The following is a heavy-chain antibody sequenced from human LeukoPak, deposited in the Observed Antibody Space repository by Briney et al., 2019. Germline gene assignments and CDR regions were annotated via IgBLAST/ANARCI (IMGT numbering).Heavy chain of an antibody. Sequence: ASVKVSCKASGYTFTSYAMHWVRQAPGQRLEWMGWINAGNGNTKYSQKFQGRVTITRDTSASTAYMELSSLRSEDTAVYYCARGDSGSYYLGYWGQGTLVTVSS. J-gene: IGHJ4*02. D-gene: IGHD1-26*01. CDR2: INAGNGNT. CDR3: ARGDSGSYYLGY. CDR1: GYTFTSYA. V-gene: IGHV1-3*01.